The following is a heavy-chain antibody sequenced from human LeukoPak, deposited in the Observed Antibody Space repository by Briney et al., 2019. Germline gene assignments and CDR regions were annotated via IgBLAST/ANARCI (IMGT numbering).Heavy chain of an antibody. Sequence: PSETLSLTCTVSGCTISSYYWNWIRQPPGKGLEWIGYIYYSGSNKYNPSLKSLVTISGDTSKNQLSLKLRSVTAADTAVYYCATATLYCSGGSCYPNYFDYWGQGTLVTVSS. CDR1: GCTISSYY. J-gene: IGHJ4*02. D-gene: IGHD2-15*01. V-gene: IGHV4-59*01. CDR2: IYYSGSN. CDR3: ATATLYCSGGSCYPNYFDY.